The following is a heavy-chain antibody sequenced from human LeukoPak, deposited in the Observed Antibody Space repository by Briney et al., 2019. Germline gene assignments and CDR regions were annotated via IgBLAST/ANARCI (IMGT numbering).Heavy chain of an antibody. CDR2: IYYSGTT. V-gene: IGHV4-59*01. D-gene: IGHD6-13*01. J-gene: IGHJ4*02. CDR3: ARGVYIAAAQYGY. CDR1: GGSISSYY. Sequence: KTSETLSLTCTVSGGSISSYYWSWIRQPPVKGLEWIGYIYYSGTTNYNPSLKSRVTISVDTSKNQFSLKLSSVTAADTAVYYCARGVYIAAAQYGYWGQGTLVTVS.